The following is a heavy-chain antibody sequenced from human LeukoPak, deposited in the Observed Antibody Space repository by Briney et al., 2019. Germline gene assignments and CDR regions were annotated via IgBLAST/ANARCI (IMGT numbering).Heavy chain of an antibody. CDR1: GGSVTNSY. CDR2: IYFSGFT. CDR3: ARRRQISGDSPYAFDL. J-gene: IGHJ3*01. Sequence: SETLSLTCTVSGGSVTNSYWSWVRRPPGKGLEWLGNIYFSGFTYSKSSLKSRLTMSFDTSKKQFSLRLTSVTAADAAVYYCARRRQISGDSPYAFDLWGQGTLVTVSS. V-gene: IGHV4-59*02. D-gene: IGHD1-26*01.